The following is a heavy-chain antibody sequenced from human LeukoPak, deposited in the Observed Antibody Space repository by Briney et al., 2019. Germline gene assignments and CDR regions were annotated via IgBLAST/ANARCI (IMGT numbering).Heavy chain of an antibody. J-gene: IGHJ6*02. CDR2: IYYSGST. D-gene: IGHD3-3*01. CDR1: GGSISSGGYY. V-gene: IGHV4-31*03. CDR3: ARAPDYDFWSGHPNPYYYYGMDV. Sequence: PSETLSLTCTVSGGSISSGGYYWSWIRQHPGKGLEWIGYIYYSGSTYYNPSLKSRVTISVDTSKNQFPLKLSSVTAADTAVYYCARAPDYDFWSGHPNPYYYYGMDVWGQGTTVTVSS.